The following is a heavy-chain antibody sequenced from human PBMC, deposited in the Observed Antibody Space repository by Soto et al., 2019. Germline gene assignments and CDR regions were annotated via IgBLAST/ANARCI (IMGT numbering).Heavy chain of an antibody. CDR2: ISYDGSNK. V-gene: IGHV3-30*18. J-gene: IGHJ4*02. D-gene: IGHD6-19*01. CDR3: AKDLYIAVAGGTIFDY. Sequence: GGSLRLSCAASGFTFSSYGMHWVRQAPGKGLEWVAVISYDGSNKYYADSVKGRFTISRDNSKNTLYLQMNSLRAEDTAVYYCAKDLYIAVAGGTIFDYWGQGTLVTVSS. CDR1: GFTFSSYG.